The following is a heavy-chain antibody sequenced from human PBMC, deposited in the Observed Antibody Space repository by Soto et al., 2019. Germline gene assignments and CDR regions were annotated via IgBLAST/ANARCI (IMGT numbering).Heavy chain of an antibody. CDR1: GGTFSSYA. D-gene: IGHD5-12*01. CDR3: ARVIPHVDIVATGVYYYYGMDV. CDR2: IIPIFGTA. Sequence: GASVKVSCKASGGTFSSYAISWVRQAPGQGLEWMGGIIPIFGTANYAQKLQGRVTITADEPTSTAYIELSSLRSEDTAVYYCARVIPHVDIVATGVYYYYGMDVWGQGTTVTVSS. V-gene: IGHV1-69*13. J-gene: IGHJ6*02.